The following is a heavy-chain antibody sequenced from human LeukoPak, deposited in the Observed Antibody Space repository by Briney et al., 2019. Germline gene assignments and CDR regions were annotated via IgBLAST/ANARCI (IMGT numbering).Heavy chain of an antibody. CDR3: AKGAGPPWFDP. J-gene: IGHJ5*02. V-gene: IGHV4-61*02. D-gene: IGHD6-19*01. Sequence: PSETLSLTCTVSTGSISSDTYFWSWIRQPAGTGLEWIVRMSSSGISTYSPSLKSRVTISIDTSRNQFSMNLNSVTAADTAVYYCAKGAGPPWFDPWGQGTLVTVSS. CDR2: MSSSGIS. CDR1: TGSISSDTYF.